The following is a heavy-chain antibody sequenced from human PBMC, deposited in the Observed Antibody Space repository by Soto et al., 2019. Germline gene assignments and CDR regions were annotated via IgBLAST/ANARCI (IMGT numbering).Heavy chain of an antibody. CDR3: ARDLGQKWLSRGMDV. CDR1: GYTFTSYY. CDR2: INPSGGST. V-gene: IGHV1-46*01. Sequence: ASVKVSCKASGYTFTSYYMRWVRQAPGQGLEWMGIINPSGGSTSYAQKFQGRVTMTRDTSTSTVYMELSSLRSEDTAVYYCARDLGQKWLSRGMDVWGQGTTVTVSS. J-gene: IGHJ6*02. D-gene: IGHD3-22*01.